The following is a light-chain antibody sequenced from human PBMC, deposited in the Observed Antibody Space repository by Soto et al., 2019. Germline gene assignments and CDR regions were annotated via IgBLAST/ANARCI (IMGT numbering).Light chain of an antibody. CDR1: HAITNN. CDR3: QQVKSYPLT. CDR2: KEA. V-gene: IGKV1-9*01. J-gene: IGKJ4*01. Sequence: DIHLTQSPSSLSASVGDRVTITCLASHAITNNLAWYQQKPGNPPRLLIYKEATLHSGVPSRFSGRKVGTQFILTIDSLQPEDFATYYCQQVKSYPLTFGGGTKVDIK.